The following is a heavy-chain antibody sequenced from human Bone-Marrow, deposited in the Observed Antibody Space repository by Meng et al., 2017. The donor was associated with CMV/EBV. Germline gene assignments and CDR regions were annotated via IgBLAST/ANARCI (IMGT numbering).Heavy chain of an antibody. D-gene: IGHD2-2*01. Sequence: GESLKISCKGSGYSFTSYWIGWVRQMPGKGLEWMGIIYPGDSDTRYSPSFQGQVTISADKSISTAYLQWSSLKASDTAMYYCARGYCSSTSCYDNYYYGMDVWGQGTTVTASS. CDR2: IYPGDSDT. CDR1: GYSFTSYW. CDR3: ARGYCSSTSCYDNYYYGMDV. V-gene: IGHV5-51*01. J-gene: IGHJ6*02.